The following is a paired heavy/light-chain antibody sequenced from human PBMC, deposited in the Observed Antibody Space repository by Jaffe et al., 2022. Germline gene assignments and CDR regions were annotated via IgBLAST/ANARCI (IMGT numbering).Heavy chain of an antibody. CDR1: GFTFSNYW. V-gene: IGHV3-74*01. D-gene: IGHD6-13*01. Sequence: QLVESGGGLVQPGGSLRLSCAAAGFTFSNYWMHWVRQVPGKGLLWVARINHDGSSTNYADSVKGRFTISRDNAKNTLDLQMNNLRAEDTAVYYCVRDVGTSLGGSWCKWFDPWGQGTLVTVSS. J-gene: IGHJ5*02. CDR2: INHDGSST. CDR3: VRDVGTSLGGSWCKWFDP.
Light chain of an antibody. V-gene: IGKV1-9*01. CDR2: ATS. Sequence: DIQLTQSPSFLSASVGDRVTITCRASQVFSSCLAWYQQKPGKAPKLLIYATSTLQSGVPSRFSGSGSGTEFTLTISSLQPEDFATYYCQQLNSYPLTFGGGTKVEI. CDR1: QVFSSC. CDR3: QQLNSYPLT. J-gene: IGKJ4*01.